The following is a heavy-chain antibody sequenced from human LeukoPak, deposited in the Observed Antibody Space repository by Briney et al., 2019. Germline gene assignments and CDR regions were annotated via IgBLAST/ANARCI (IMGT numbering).Heavy chain of an antibody. J-gene: IGHJ4*02. CDR2: IWYDGSNK. Sequence: GRSLRLSCAASGFTFSSYGMHWVRQAPGKGLEWVAVIWYDGSNKYYADSVKGRFTISRDNSKNTLYLQMNSLRAEDTAVYYCARDFLRPYYYDSSGYYSVPDFDYWGQGTLVTASS. D-gene: IGHD3-22*01. CDR3: ARDFLRPYYYDSSGYYSVPDFDY. CDR1: GFTFSSYG. V-gene: IGHV3-33*01.